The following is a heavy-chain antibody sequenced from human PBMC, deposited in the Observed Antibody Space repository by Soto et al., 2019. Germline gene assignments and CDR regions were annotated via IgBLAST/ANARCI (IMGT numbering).Heavy chain of an antibody. D-gene: IGHD6-6*01. J-gene: IGHJ2*01. CDR1: GYTFTIYG. V-gene: IGHV1-18*01. CDR3: ARDPPYSSSSFSRKNKNWYFDL. Sequence: ASVKVSCKASGYTFTIYGIIWVRQAPGQGLEWMGWISAYNGNTNYAQKLQGRVTMTTDTSTSTAYMELRSLRSDDTAVYYCARDPPYSSSSFSRKNKNWYFDLWGRGTLVTVSS. CDR2: ISAYNGNT.